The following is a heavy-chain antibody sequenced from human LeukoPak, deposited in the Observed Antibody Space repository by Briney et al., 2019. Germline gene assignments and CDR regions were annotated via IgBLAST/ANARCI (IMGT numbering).Heavy chain of an antibody. CDR2: ISGSGGST. D-gene: IGHD5-18*01. Sequence: PGGSLRLPCAASGFTFSSYAMSWVRQAPGKGLEWVSAISGSGGSTYYADSVKGRFTISRDNSKNTLYLQMNSLRAEDTAVYYCAKDRPQRGYSYGPEDYWGQGTLVTASS. CDR1: GFTFSSYA. V-gene: IGHV3-23*01. J-gene: IGHJ4*02. CDR3: AKDRPQRGYSYGPEDY.